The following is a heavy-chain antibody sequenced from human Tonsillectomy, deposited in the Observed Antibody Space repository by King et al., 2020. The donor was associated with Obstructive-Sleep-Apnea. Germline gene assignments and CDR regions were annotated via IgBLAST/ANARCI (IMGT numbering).Heavy chain of an antibody. D-gene: IGHD3-16*02. V-gene: IGHV3-15*01. Sequence: VQLVESGGGLVKPGGSLRLSCAASGFTFSNAWMSWVRQPPGKGLEWVGRIKSKTDGGTTDYAAPVNCSFTISRDDSKNTLYLQMNSLKTEETAVYYCTTQIMITFGGVIESDYYYYYGMDVWGQGTTVTVSS. CDR3: TTQIMITFGGVIESDYYYYYGMDV. J-gene: IGHJ6*02. CDR1: GFTFSNAW. CDR2: IKSKTDGGTT.